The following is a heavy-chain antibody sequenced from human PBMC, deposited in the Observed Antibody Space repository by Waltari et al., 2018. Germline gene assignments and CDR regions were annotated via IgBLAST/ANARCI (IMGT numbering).Heavy chain of an antibody. CDR2: IRGSGGST. Sequence: EVQLLESGGGLVQPGGSLRLSCAASGFTFSSYAMSWVRQAPGKGLEWVSAIRGSGGSTYYEDSVKGRFTSSRDNSKNTLYLQMNSLRAEDTAVYYCAKDLSGSYSDSDYWGQGTLVTVSS. CDR1: GFTFSSYA. V-gene: IGHV3-23*01. D-gene: IGHD1-26*01. J-gene: IGHJ4*02. CDR3: AKDLSGSYSDSDY.